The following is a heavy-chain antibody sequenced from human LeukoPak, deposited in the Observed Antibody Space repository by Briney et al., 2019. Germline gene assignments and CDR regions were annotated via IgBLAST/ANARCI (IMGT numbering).Heavy chain of an antibody. CDR1: GFTVSSNY. CDR2: IYSGGST. V-gene: IGHV3-53*01. Sequence: GGSLRLSSAASGFTVSSNYMSWVRQAPGKGLEWVSVIYSGGSTYYADSVKGRFTISRDNSKNTLYLQMNSLRAEDTAVYYCARESDSSGYLGAFDIWGQGTMVTVSS. D-gene: IGHD3-22*01. J-gene: IGHJ3*02. CDR3: ARESDSSGYLGAFDI.